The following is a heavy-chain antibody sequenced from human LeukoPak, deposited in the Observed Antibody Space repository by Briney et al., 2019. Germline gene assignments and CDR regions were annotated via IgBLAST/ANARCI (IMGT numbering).Heavy chain of an antibody. V-gene: IGHV1-2*02. Sequence: ASVKVSCKASGYTFTGYYIHWVRQAPGQGLEWMGWINPNSGGTNYAQKFQGRVTMTRDTSISTAYMDLSRLRSDDTAVYYCATTSLGYCSGGSCYNGAFDIWGQGTMVTVSS. CDR3: ATTSLGYCSGGSCYNGAFDI. CDR1: GYTFTGYY. CDR2: INPNSGGT. J-gene: IGHJ3*02. D-gene: IGHD2-15*01.